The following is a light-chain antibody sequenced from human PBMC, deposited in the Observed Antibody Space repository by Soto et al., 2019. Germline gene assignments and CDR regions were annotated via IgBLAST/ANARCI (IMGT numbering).Light chain of an antibody. J-gene: IGKJ1*01. CDR2: DAS. V-gene: IGKV1-5*01. CDR1: QTISSW. Sequence: DIQMPQPPSTLSGSVGDRVTITCRASQTISSWLAWYQQKPGKAPKLLIYDASSLESGVPSRFSGSGSGTEFTLTISSLQPDDFATYYCQQYNSYSVTFGQGTKVDIK. CDR3: QQYNSYSVT.